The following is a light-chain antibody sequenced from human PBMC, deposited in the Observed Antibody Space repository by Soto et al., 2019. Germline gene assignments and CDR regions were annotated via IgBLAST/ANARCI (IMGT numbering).Light chain of an antibody. CDR2: GAS. CDR1: QSVSSS. V-gene: IGKV3-15*01. CDR3: QQYNNWWT. Sequence: EIVMTQSPATLSVSPGERVTLSCRASQSVSSSLAWYQQKPGQAPRLLIHGASTRAIGIPARFSGSGSETEFTLSISSLQSEDFAVYYCQQYNNWWTFGQGTKVEIK. J-gene: IGKJ1*01.